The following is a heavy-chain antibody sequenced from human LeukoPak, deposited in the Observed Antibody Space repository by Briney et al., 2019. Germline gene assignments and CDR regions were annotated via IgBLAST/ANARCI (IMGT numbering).Heavy chain of an antibody. CDR1: GGSISSSSYY. V-gene: IGHV4-39*07. CDR3: ASLYSSSINAVFDP. CDR2: IYYSGST. J-gene: IGHJ5*02. D-gene: IGHD6-6*01. Sequence: SETLSLTCTVSGGSISSSSYYWGWIRQPPGKGLEWIGSIYYSGSTYYNPSLKSRVTISVDTSKNQFSLKLSSVTAADTAVYYCASLYSSSINAVFDPWGQGTLVTVSS.